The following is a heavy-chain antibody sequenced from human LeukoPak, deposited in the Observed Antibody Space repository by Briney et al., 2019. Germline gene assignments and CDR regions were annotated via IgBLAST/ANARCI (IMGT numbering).Heavy chain of an antibody. CDR3: ARDVTGVALDY. D-gene: IGHD3-3*01. Sequence: PSETLSHTCTVSGGSISSYYWSWIRQPPGKGLEWIGYIYYSGSTNYNPSLKSRVTISVDTSKNQFSLKLSSVTAADTAVYYCARDVTGVALDYWGQGTLVTVSS. CDR1: GGSISSYY. CDR2: IYYSGST. J-gene: IGHJ4*02. V-gene: IGHV4-59*01.